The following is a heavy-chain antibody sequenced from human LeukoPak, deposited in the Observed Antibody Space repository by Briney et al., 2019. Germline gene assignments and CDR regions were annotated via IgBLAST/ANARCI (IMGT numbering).Heavy chain of an antibody. D-gene: IGHD3-3*01. Sequence: SQTLSLTRTVSGGSISSGDYYWSWIRQPPGKGLEWIGYIYYSGSTYYNPSLKSRVTISVDTSKNQFSLKLSSVTAADTAVYYCARDDPQYWFDPWGQGTLVTVSS. V-gene: IGHV4-30-4*08. CDR2: IYYSGST. CDR1: GGSISSGDYY. CDR3: ARDDPQYWFDP. J-gene: IGHJ5*02.